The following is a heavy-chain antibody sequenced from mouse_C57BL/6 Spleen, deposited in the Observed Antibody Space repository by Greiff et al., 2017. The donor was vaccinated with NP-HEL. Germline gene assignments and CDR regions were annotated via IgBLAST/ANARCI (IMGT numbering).Heavy chain of an antibody. Sequence: VQLQQSGAELVKPGASVKLSCKASGYTFTSYWMHWVKQRPGQGLEWIGMIHPNSGSTNYNEKFKSKATLTVDKSSSTAYMQLSSLTSEDSAVYYCARSAVYGSSVDYWGQGTTLTVSS. CDR2: IHPNSGST. CDR3: ARSAVYGSSVDY. CDR1: GYTFTSYW. V-gene: IGHV1-64*01. J-gene: IGHJ2*01. D-gene: IGHD1-1*01.